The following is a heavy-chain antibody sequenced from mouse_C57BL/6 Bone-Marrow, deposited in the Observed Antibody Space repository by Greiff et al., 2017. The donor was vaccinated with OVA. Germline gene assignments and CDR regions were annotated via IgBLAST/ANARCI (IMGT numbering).Heavy chain of an antibody. V-gene: IGHV1-26*01. J-gene: IGHJ4*01. CDR3: ARYGYDPYYAMDY. Sequence: VQLQQSGPELVKPGASVKISCKASGYTFTDYYMNWVKQSHGKSLEWIGDINPNNGGTSYNQKFKGKATLTVDKSSSTAYMELRSLTSEDSAVYYGARYGYDPYYAMDYWGQGTSVTVSS. CDR1: GYTFTDYY. CDR2: INPNNGGT. D-gene: IGHD2-2*01.